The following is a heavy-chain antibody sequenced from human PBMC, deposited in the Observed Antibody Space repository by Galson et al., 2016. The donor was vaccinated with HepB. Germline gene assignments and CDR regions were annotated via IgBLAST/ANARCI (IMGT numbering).Heavy chain of an antibody. V-gene: IGHV3-53*04. CDR1: GFTVSTNY. Sequence: SLRLSCAASGFTVSTNYMSWVRQAPGKGLEWVSVIYGGGSTTYADSVKGRFTISRHNSKNTLYLQMNSLRTEDTAVYYCARDARKTLQDAFDIWGQGTMVTVSS. CDR2: IYGGGST. J-gene: IGHJ3*02. CDR3: ARDARKTLQDAFDI.